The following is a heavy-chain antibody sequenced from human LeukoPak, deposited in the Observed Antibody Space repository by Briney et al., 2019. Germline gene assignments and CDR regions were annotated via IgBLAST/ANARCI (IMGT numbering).Heavy chain of an antibody. CDR2: ISSSSSNI. CDR3: ARENRLGLHDSSGPALTL. Sequence: PGGSLRLSCAASGFTFSSYTMNWVRQAPGKGLEWLSDISSSSSNIHYAESVKGRFTISRDNAKNSLYLHMNSLRAEDTAVYYCARENRLGLHDSSGPALTLWGQGTLVTVSS. J-gene: IGHJ4*02. V-gene: IGHV3-48*01. D-gene: IGHD3-22*01. CDR1: GFTFSSYT.